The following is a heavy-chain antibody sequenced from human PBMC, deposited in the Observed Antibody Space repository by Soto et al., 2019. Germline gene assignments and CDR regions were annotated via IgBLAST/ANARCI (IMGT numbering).Heavy chain of an antibody. Sequence: QVQLVQSGAEVKKPESSVKVSCKAPGGTFSTYAISWVRQAPGQGLEWMGGIIPMFGTENYAQRFQDRVTITADASTNTVYMELSSLRSGATAVYFCASGIQLWLRRINNGYSGWGQGTLVTVSS. CDR3: ASGIQLWLRRINNGYSG. D-gene: IGHD5-18*01. CDR1: GGTFSTYA. CDR2: IIPMFGTE. J-gene: IGHJ4*02. V-gene: IGHV1-69*12.